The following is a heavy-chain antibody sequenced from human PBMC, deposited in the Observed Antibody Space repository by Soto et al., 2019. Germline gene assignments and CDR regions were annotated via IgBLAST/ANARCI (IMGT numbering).Heavy chain of an antibody. D-gene: IGHD2-15*01. Sequence: QVQLQESGPGLVKPSGTLSLTCAVSSGSISSSNWWSWVRQPPGKGLEWIGEIYHSGSTNYNPSLKSLVTISVDKSKNQYSLKLSSVTAADTAVDYCERDHCSGGSCYSGWYFDLWGRVTLVTVYS. V-gene: IGHV4-4*02. J-gene: IGHJ2*01. CDR2: IYHSGST. CDR1: SGSISSSNW. CDR3: ERDHCSGGSCYSGWYFDL.